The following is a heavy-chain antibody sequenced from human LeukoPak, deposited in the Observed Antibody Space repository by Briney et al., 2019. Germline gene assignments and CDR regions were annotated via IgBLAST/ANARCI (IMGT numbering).Heavy chain of an antibody. CDR1: GYSFTDYY. V-gene: IGHV1-2*02. CDR2: INPNSGGT. J-gene: IGHJ4*02. D-gene: IGHD1-20*01. CDR3: ARHNSTIATYCLDY. Sequence: ASVKVSCKASGYSFTDYYVHWVRQAPGQGLEWMGWINPNSGGTNYAQNFQGRVTMTRDTSISTAYMEVSRLTSDDTAVSYCARHNSTIATYCLDYWGQGTLVTVSS.